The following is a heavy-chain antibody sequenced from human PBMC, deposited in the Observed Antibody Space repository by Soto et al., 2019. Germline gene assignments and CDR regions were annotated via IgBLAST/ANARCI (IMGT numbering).Heavy chain of an antibody. V-gene: IGHV6-1*01. CDR2: TYFWSRWKN. CDR1: GDSVSTNSAA. Sequence: SQTLSLTCVISGDSVSTNSAAWNWIRQSPSRGLEWLGRTYFWSRWKNDYAESVKSRITVNADASKNQFFLHLDSVTSEDTGVFYCAGGGPSYYVMHVGGQGPAVTVSS. J-gene: IGHJ6*02. CDR3: AGGGPSYYVMHV.